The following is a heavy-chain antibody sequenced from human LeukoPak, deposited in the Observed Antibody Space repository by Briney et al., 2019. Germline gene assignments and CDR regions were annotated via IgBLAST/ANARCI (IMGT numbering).Heavy chain of an antibody. CDR3: ARGRGRWLQLARYFDY. D-gene: IGHD5-24*01. Sequence: SQTLSLTCAVYGGSFSGYYWSWIRQPPGKGLEWIGEINHSGSTKYNPSLKSRVTISVDTSKNQFSLKLSSVTAADTAVYYCARGRGRWLQLARYFDYWGQGTLVTVSS. CDR2: INHSGST. CDR1: GGSFSGYY. V-gene: IGHV4-34*01. J-gene: IGHJ4*02.